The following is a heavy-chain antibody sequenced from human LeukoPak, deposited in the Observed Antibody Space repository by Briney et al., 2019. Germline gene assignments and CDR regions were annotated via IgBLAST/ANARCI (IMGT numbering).Heavy chain of an antibody. CDR1: GGSISSGGYY. V-gene: IGHV4-31*03. D-gene: IGHD1-26*01. CDR2: IDYSGST. Sequence: SETLSLTCTVSGGSISSGGYYWSWIRQHPGKGLEWIGYIDYSGSTYYNPSIKSRVTISVDTSKNQFSLQLSSVTAADTAVYYCSGFSGSHGDVYFDYWGQGTLVTVSS. CDR3: SGFSGSHGDVYFDY. J-gene: IGHJ4*02.